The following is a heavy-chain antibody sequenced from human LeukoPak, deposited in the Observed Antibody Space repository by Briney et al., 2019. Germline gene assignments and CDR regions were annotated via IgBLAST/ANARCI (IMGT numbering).Heavy chain of an antibody. J-gene: IGHJ4*02. CDR2: INGDGRDT. V-gene: IGHV3-74*01. Sequence: GGSPRLSCAASGFTLSTYWMHWVRQAPGKGLLWVSRINGDGRDTPYADSVKGRFTISRDNAKNTLYLQMNSLRAEDTAVYYCARGSSTGWPDYFDYWGRGTLVTVSS. CDR1: GFTLSTYW. D-gene: IGHD2-2*01. CDR3: ARGSSTGWPDYFDY.